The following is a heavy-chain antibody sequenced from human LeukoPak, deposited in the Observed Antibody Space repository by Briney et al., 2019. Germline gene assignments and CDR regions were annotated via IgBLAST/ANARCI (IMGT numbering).Heavy chain of an antibody. CDR3: AKGNCSSTSCSRVFGY. D-gene: IGHD2-2*01. J-gene: IGHJ4*02. CDR1: GFTFSSYA. Sequence: GGSLRLSCAASGFTFSSYAMSWVRQAPGKGLEWVSAISGSGGSTYYADSVKGRFTISRDNSKNTLYLKMNSLRAEDTAVYYCAKGNCSSTSCSRVFGYWGQGTLVTVSS. V-gene: IGHV3-23*01. CDR2: ISGSGGST.